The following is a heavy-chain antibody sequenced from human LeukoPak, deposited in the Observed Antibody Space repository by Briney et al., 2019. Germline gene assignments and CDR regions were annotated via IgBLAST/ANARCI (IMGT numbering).Heavy chain of an antibody. CDR1: GFTFSSYS. CDR2: ISSSSSYI. D-gene: IGHD3-22*01. V-gene: IGHV3-21*06. CDR3: VCDGVGYY. Sequence: GGSLRLSCAASGFTFSSYSMNWVRQAPGKGLEWVSSISSSSSYIYYADSVKGRFTISRDNAKNTLYLQMNSLRGEDTAVYYCVCDGVGYYWGQGTLVTVSS. J-gene: IGHJ4*02.